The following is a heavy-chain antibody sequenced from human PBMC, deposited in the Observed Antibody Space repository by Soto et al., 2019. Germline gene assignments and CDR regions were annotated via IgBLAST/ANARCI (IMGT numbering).Heavy chain of an antibody. Sequence: GGSLRLSCAASGFTFSNAWMSWVRQAPGKGLEWVGRIKSKTDGWTTEYAAPVKGRFTISRDDSKNTLYLQMNSLKTEDTAVYYCTTPPYYDILTGYRPVAFDIWRQGTIGTVSS. CDR1: GFTFSNAW. J-gene: IGHJ3*02. CDR2: IKSKTDGWTT. V-gene: IGHV3-15*01. D-gene: IGHD3-9*01. CDR3: TTPPYYDILTGYRPVAFDI.